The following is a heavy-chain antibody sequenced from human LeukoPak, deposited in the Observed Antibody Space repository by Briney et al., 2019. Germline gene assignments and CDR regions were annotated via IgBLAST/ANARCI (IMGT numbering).Heavy chain of an antibody. CDR1: DGTFRRYS. J-gene: IGHJ4*01. CDR3: GLDEVGPYFNY. V-gene: IGHV1-69*02. CDR2: ITPILDMT. D-gene: IGHD3-16*01. Sequence: SVKVSCKTSDGTFRRYSFSWVRQAPGQGLQWMGRITPILDMTNYAQTFRGRFTLTADKSTSTVYMQLISLRSDDTAVYYCGLDEVGPYFNYWGHGSLVTVSA.